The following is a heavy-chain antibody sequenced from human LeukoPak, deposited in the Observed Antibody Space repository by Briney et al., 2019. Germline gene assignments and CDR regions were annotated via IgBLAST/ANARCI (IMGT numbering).Heavy chain of an antibody. CDR2: MNPNSGNT. Sequence: ASVKVSCKASGYTFTSYDINWVRQATGQGLEWMGWMNPNSGNTGNAQKFQGRVTMTRNTSISTAYMELSSLRSEDTAVYYCARAYYGSGSYYPYYYYYMDVWGKGSTVTVSS. CDR1: GYTFTSYD. V-gene: IGHV1-8*01. CDR3: ARAYYGSGSYYPYYYYYMDV. J-gene: IGHJ6*03. D-gene: IGHD3-10*01.